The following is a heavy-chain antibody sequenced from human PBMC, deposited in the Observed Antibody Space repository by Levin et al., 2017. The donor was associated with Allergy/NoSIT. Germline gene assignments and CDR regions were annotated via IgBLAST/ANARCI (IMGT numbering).Heavy chain of an antibody. J-gene: IGHJ6*02. CDR3: ARDGAYKDFWSGYFDPSLYYYSGMDF. Sequence: SCAASGFIFSTYGMYWVRQPPGKGLEWVSVIWHDGSKKYYTDSVKGRFTISRDNSKNTLYLQMKRLRVEDTAVYYCARDGAYKDFWSGYFDPSLYYYSGMDFWGQGTTVTVSS. V-gene: IGHV3-33*07. CDR2: IWHDGSKK. D-gene: IGHD3-3*01. CDR1: GFIFSTYG.